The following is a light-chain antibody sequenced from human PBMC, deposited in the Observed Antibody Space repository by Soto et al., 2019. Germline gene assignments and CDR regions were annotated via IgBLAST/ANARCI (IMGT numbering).Light chain of an antibody. CDR2: DVS. CDR3: SSYTSSGTLV. CDR1: SSDVGGYNY. Sequence: QSALTQPASVSGSHGQSITISCTGPSSDVGGYNYVSWYQQHPGKAPKLMIYDVSNRPSGVSNRFSGSKSGNTASLTISGIQAEDEADYYCSSYTSSGTLVFGGGTKLTVL. V-gene: IGLV2-14*01. J-gene: IGLJ2*01.